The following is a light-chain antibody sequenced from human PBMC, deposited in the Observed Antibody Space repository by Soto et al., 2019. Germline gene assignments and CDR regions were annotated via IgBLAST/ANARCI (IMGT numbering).Light chain of an antibody. CDR1: QSVSSN. Sequence: EIVMTQSPATLSVSPVERATLSCMASQSVSSNLAWYQQKPGQAPRLLIYGASTRATGIPARFSGSGSGTEFTLTISSLQSEDFAVYYCQQYNNWPPINCGQGTRLEIK. J-gene: IGKJ5*01. V-gene: IGKV3-15*01. CDR2: GAS. CDR3: QQYNNWPPIN.